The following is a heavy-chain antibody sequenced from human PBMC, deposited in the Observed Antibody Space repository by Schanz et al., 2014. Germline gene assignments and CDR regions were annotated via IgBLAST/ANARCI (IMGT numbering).Heavy chain of an antibody. D-gene: IGHD6-6*01. Sequence: VQSVHSGTEVQKLGASVKVSCQTSGYTFTAYGINWVRQAPGQGLEWIGWISAQTGDTRYAQKMQGRVTMTRDVSSTTAFLELRSLRSDDTAVYYCARDQSPYANSSDVRYFDYWGQGSLVTVSS. CDR3: ARDQSPYANSSDVRYFDY. V-gene: IGHV1-18*01. CDR2: ISAQTGDT. J-gene: IGHJ4*02. CDR1: GYTFTAYG.